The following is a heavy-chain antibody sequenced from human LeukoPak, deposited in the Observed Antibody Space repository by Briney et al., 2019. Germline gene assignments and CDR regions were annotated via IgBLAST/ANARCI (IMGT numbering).Heavy chain of an antibody. V-gene: IGHV3-30*04. CDR3: ARAPGVTYFDY. Sequence: GGSLRLSCAASGFTFSSYAMHWVRQAPGRGLEWVAVISYDGSNKYYADSVKGRFTISRNNSKNALYLQMNSLRAEDTAVYYCARAPGVTYFDYWGQGTLVTVSS. D-gene: IGHD2-21*02. CDR2: ISYDGSNK. J-gene: IGHJ4*02. CDR1: GFTFSSYA.